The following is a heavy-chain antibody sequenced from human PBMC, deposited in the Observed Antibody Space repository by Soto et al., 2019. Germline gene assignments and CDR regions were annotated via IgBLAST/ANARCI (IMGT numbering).Heavy chain of an antibody. V-gene: IGHV4-61*01. CDR1: GGSVSSGSYY. D-gene: IGHD6-25*01. CDR2: IYYSGST. CDR3: ARAIAYSSDPPWFDP. J-gene: IGHJ5*02. Sequence: QVQLQESGPGLVKPSETLSLTYTVSGGSVSSGSYYWSWIRQPPGKGLEWIGYIYYSGSTNYNPSLKSRVTISVDTSKNQFSLKLSSVTAADTAVYYCARAIAYSSDPPWFDPWGQGTLVTVSS.